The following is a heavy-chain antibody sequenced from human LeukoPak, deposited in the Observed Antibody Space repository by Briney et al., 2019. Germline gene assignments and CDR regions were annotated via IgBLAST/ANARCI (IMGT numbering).Heavy chain of an antibody. V-gene: IGHV3-66*01. CDR1: GFTVSSNY. Sequence: PGGSLRFSCAASGFTVSSNYMSWVRQAPGKGLEWVSVIYSGGSTYYADSVKGRFTISRDNSKNTLYLQMNSLRAEDTAVYYCARVDYGDYGFDYWGQGTLVTVSS. D-gene: IGHD4-17*01. J-gene: IGHJ4*02. CDR2: IYSGGST. CDR3: ARVDYGDYGFDY.